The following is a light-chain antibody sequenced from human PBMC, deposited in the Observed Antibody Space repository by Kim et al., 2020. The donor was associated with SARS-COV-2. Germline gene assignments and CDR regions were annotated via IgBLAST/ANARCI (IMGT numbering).Light chain of an antibody. CDR1: QSVSSSY. CDR2: GAS. Sequence: SSGGEGALSCRASQSVSSSYLAWYQQKPGQAPKLLIYGASSRDTGIPDRFSGSGSGTDFTLTISRLETEDFAMYYCQQYGSSPWTFGQGTKVDIK. J-gene: IGKJ1*01. V-gene: IGKV3-20*01. CDR3: QQYGSSPWT.